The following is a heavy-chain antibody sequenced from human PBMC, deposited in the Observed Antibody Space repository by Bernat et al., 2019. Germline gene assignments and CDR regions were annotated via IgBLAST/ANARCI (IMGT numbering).Heavy chain of an antibody. CDR1: GGSISSDGYY. V-gene: IGHV4-31*03. CDR2: IYYSGST. D-gene: IGHD6-13*01. Sequence: QVQLQESGPGLVKPSQTLSHTCTVSGGSISSDGYYWSWIRQHPGKGLEWIGYIYYSGSTYYNPSLESRVTISVDTSKRQFSLRLSSVTAADTAVYYCARSFGSSSWYFDLWGRGTLVSVSS. CDR3: ARSFGSSSWYFDL. J-gene: IGHJ2*01.